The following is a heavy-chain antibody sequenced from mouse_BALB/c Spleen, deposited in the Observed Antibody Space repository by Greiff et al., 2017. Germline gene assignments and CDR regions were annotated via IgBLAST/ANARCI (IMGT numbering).Heavy chain of an antibody. J-gene: IGHJ4*01. D-gene: IGHD1-1*01. CDR3: ASGLFLRGYYAMDY. Sequence: EVKLMESGGGLVQPGGSLRLSCATSGFTFSDFYMEWVRQPPGKRLEWIAASRNKANDYTTEYSASVKGRFIVSRDTAQCILYLQMKALRAEDTASETCASGLFLRGYYAMDYWGQGTTVTVSS. CDR2: SRNKANDYTT. V-gene: IGHV7-1*02. CDR1: GFTFSDFY.